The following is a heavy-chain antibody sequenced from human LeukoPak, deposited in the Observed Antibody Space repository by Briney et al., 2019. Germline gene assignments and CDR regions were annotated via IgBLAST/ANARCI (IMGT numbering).Heavy chain of an antibody. CDR3: ARDKFIAAAATFGDY. J-gene: IGHJ4*02. Sequence: GRSLRLSCAASGFTFSNYAMHWVRQAPGKGLEWVAVISYDGNNKYYADSVKGRFTISRDNSKNTLYPQMNSLRADDTAVYYCARDKFIAAAATFGDYWGQGTLVTVSS. V-gene: IGHV3-30-3*01. D-gene: IGHD6-13*01. CDR2: ISYDGNNK. CDR1: GFTFSNYA.